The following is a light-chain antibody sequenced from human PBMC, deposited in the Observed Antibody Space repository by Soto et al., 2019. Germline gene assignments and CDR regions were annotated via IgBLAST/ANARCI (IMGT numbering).Light chain of an antibody. CDR3: QQYGGSPYT. V-gene: IGKV3-20*01. CDR1: QSVLSNY. CDR2: GAS. J-gene: IGKJ2*01. Sequence: EIVLTQSPGTLSLSPGERATLSCRASQSVLSNYLAWYQQKPGQAPRLLIYGASSTATGIPDRFSGTGSGTDFTLTTSRLEPEEFAVYYCQQYGGSPYTFGQGTKLEIK.